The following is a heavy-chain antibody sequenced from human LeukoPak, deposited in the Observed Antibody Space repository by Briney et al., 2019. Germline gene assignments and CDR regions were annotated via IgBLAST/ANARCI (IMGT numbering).Heavy chain of an antibody. CDR3: ARGGYYGSGNDFRFDP. J-gene: IGHJ5*02. CDR1: GGSISSSSYY. D-gene: IGHD3-10*01. V-gene: IGHV4-39*07. Sequence: SETLSLTCTVSGGSISSSSYYWGWIRQPPGKGLEWIGRIYYSGSTYYNPSLKSRVTISVDTSKNQFSLKLSSVTAADTAVYYCARGGYYGSGNDFRFDPWGQGTLVTVSS. CDR2: IYYSGST.